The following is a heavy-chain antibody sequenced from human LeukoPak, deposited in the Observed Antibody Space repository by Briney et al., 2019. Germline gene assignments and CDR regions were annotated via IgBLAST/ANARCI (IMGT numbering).Heavy chain of an antibody. Sequence: GGSLRLSCAASGFTFSRYAMSWVRQAPGKGLEGVSDISGSGGSTYYADSVKGRFTISRDNSKNTLYLQMNSLRAEDTAVYYCAIHITFRGVIVYWGQGTLVTVSS. V-gene: IGHV3-23*01. J-gene: IGHJ4*02. CDR2: ISGSGGST. D-gene: IGHD3-16*02. CDR3: AIHITFRGVIVY. CDR1: GFTFSRYA.